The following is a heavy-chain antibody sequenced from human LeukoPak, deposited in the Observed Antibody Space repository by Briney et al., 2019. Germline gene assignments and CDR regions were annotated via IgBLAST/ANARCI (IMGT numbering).Heavy chain of an antibody. CDR3: ARDRDTAMGL. V-gene: IGHV3-7*01. J-gene: IGHJ4*02. Sequence: GGSLRLSCAASGFTFSSYWMTWVRQAPGKGLEWVANIKRDGSEKHYVDSVKGRFTISRDKSKNTLYLQMNSLRAEDTAVYYCARDRDTAMGLWGQGTLVTVSS. D-gene: IGHD5-18*01. CDR1: GFTFSSYW. CDR2: IKRDGSEK.